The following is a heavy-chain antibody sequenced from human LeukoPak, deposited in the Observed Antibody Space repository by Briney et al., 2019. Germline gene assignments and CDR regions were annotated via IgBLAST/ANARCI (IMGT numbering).Heavy chain of an antibody. Sequence: SETLSLTCTASGGSVSSRNXXXXXXRXPPXXXXXXXXXXXXSGSTSXNPSLKSRVTIXVDTSKNQVSLKLSSVTAADTALYYCARGGYCNTTTCYPERWFDPWGQGTLVTVSS. D-gene: IGHD2-2*01. V-gene: IGHV4-39*01. J-gene: IGHJ5*02. CDR1: GGSVSSRNXX. CDR2: XXXSGST. CDR3: ARGGYCNTTTCYPERWFDP.